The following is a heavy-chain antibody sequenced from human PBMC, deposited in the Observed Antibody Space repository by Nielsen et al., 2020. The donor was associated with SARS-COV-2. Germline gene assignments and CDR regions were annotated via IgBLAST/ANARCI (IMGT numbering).Heavy chain of an antibody. V-gene: IGHV3-9*01. J-gene: IGHJ3*02. D-gene: IGHD6-19*01. CDR3: AKDIRGSGRYKGAFDI. CDR1: GFTFDDYA. CDR2: ISWNSGSI. Sequence: SLKISCAASGFTFDDYAMHWVRQAPGKGLEWVSGISWNSGSIGYADSVKGRFTISRDNAKNSLYLQMNSLRAEDTALYYCAKDIRGSGRYKGAFDIRGQGTMVTVSS.